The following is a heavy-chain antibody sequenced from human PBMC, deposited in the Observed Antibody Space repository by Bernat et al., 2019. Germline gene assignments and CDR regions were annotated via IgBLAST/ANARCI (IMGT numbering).Heavy chain of an antibody. CDR3: ASDPGWGALDL. D-gene: IGHD3-16*01. CDR2: IKSDGSAK. V-gene: IGHV3-7*03. J-gene: IGHJ3*01. Sequence: EVQLVQSGAALVQPGGSLRLSCAASGFTFLSHWMCWLRQAPGKGLEWVANIKSDGSAKYYVDSVKGRFTISRDNVNNSLYLQMNSLRADDTAVYYCASDPGWGALDLWGQGTMVTVSS. CDR1: GFTFLSHW.